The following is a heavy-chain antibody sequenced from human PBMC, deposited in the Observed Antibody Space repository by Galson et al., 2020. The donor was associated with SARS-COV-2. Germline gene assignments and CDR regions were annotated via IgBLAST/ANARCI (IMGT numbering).Heavy chain of an antibody. CDR2: ISAYNGNT. J-gene: IGHJ4*02. V-gene: IGHV1-18*01. CDR1: GYTFTSYG. CDR3: ARGPDVLLWFGAEGYFDY. Sequence: ASVKVSCKASGYTFTSYGISWVRQAPGQGLEWMGWISAYNGNTNYAQKLQGRVTMTTDTSTSTAYMELRSLRSDDTAVYYCARGPDVLLWFGAEGYFDYWGQGTLVTVSS. D-gene: IGHD3-10*01.